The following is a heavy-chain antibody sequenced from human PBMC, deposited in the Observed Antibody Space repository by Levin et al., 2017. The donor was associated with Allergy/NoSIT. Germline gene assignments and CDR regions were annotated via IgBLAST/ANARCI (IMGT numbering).Heavy chain of an antibody. CDR3: AGGYDSSGYYY. CDR1: GGSISSYY. D-gene: IGHD3-22*01. Sequence: PSETLSLTCTVSGGSISSYYWSWIRQPPGKGLEWIGYIYYSGSTNYNPSLKSRVTISVDTSKNQFSLKLSSVTAADTAVYYCAGGYDSSGYYYWGQGTLVTVSS. CDR2: IYYSGST. J-gene: IGHJ4*02. V-gene: IGHV4-59*01.